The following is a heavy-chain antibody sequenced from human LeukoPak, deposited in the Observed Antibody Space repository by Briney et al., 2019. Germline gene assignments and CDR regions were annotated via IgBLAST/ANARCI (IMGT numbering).Heavy chain of an antibody. CDR2: INPSGGST. CDR1: GYAFSNHY. Sequence: ASVKVSCKASGYAFSNHYMHWVRQAPGQGLEWMGIINPSGGSTTYAQKFQGRLTVTRDTSTSTVYMELSGLRSDDTAAYYCARQTTVVSHDYWGQGTLVTVSS. D-gene: IGHD4-23*01. CDR3: ARQTTVVSHDY. V-gene: IGHV1-46*01. J-gene: IGHJ4*02.